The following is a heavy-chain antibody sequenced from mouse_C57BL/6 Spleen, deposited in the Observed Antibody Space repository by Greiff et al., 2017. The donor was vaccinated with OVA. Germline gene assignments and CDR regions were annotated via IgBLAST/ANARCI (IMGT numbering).Heavy chain of an antibody. Sequence: QVQLQQSGAELVKPGASVKITCKASGYTFTDYYINWVKQRPGKGLEWIGKIGPGSGSTYYNEKFKGKATLTADKSSSTAYMQLSSLTSEDSAVYFCARSYYSNSWFAYWGQGTLVTVSA. CDR3: ARSYYSNSWFAY. J-gene: IGHJ3*01. CDR1: GYTFTDYY. D-gene: IGHD2-5*01. CDR2: IGPGSGST. V-gene: IGHV1-77*01.